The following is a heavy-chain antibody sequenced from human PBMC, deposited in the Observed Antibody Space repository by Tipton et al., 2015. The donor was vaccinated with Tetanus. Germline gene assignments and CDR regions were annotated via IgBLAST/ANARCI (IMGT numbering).Heavy chain of an antibody. J-gene: IGHJ4*02. V-gene: IGHV3-74*03. CDR1: GFNLSDYW. CDR2: INTDGKNT. Sequence: SLRLSCVASGFNLSDYWMHWVRQAPGKGLLWFSRINTDGKNTTYADSVKRRFTISRDNAKNTLFLEMNNLRVEDTAMYYCVRDGVLGDTTVVNSFDYWGRGTLVTVSS. CDR3: VRDGVLGDTTVVNSFDY. D-gene: IGHD5-18*01.